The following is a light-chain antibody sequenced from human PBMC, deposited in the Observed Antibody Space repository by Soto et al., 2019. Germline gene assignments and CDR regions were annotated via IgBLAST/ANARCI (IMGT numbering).Light chain of an antibody. CDR3: SSYTSSSLYV. J-gene: IGLJ1*01. Sequence: QSALTQPASVSGSPGQSITISCTGTSSDVGGYNYVSWYQQHPGKAPKLMIYDVSNRPSGVSNRFSGSKSGNTASLNISGLQAEDAADYYCSSYTSSSLYVFGTGTQLTVL. CDR2: DVS. V-gene: IGLV2-14*01. CDR1: SSDVGGYNY.